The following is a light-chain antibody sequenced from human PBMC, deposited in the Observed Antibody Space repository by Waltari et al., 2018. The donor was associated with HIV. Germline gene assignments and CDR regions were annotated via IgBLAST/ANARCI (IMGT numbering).Light chain of an antibody. V-gene: IGLV6-57*01. Sequence: NFMLTQPHSVSESPGKTVTVSCTRSRGSIASNYVPWYQQRPGSSPTTVIYKDDQRPSGVPDRFSGSIDSSSNSASLTISGLRPEDEADYYCQSYDNENPVLFGGGTKLTVL. CDR1: RGSIASNY. CDR3: QSYDNENPVL. J-gene: IGLJ2*01. CDR2: KDD.